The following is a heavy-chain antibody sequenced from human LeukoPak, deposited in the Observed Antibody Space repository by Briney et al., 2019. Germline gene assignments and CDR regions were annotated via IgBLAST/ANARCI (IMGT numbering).Heavy chain of an antibody. J-gene: IGHJ3*02. CDR2: INPSGGST. CDR3: ARASIYCGGDCYTGDAFDI. D-gene: IGHD2-21*02. Sequence: GASVKVSCKASGYTFTSYYMHWVRQAPGQGLEWMGIINPSGGSTSYAQKFQGRVTMTRDTSTSTVYMELSSLRSEDTAVYYCARASIYCGGDCYTGDAFDIWGQGTMVTVSS. V-gene: IGHV1-46*01. CDR1: GYTFTSYY.